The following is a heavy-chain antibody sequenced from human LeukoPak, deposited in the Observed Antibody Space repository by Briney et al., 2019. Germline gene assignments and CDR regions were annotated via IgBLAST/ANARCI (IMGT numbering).Heavy chain of an antibody. CDR1: GFTFTTYA. V-gene: IGHV3-23*01. D-gene: IGHD6-13*01. Sequence: GGSLRLSCAASGFTFTTYAMSWVRQAPGKGLEWVSGVTNSGGSTYYADSAEGRFTISRDNSKNTLYLQMNSLRAEDTAVYYCAKDWGYSSSQGYYFDYWGQGTLVTVSS. CDR3: AKDWGYSSSQGYYFDY. CDR2: VTNSGGST. J-gene: IGHJ4*02.